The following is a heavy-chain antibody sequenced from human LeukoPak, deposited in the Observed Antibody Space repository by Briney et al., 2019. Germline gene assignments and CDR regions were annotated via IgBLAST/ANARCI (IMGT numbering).Heavy chain of an antibody. J-gene: IGHJ6*02. CDR2: ISYDGSNK. D-gene: IGHD3-10*01. CDR1: GFTFGSYA. Sequence: GGSLRLSWAASGFTFGSYAMHWVRQAPGKGLEWVAVISYDGSNKYYADSVKGRFTISRDNSKNTLYLQMNSLRAEDTAVYYCAREGSLSYYGMDVWGQGTTVTVSS. CDR3: AREGSLSYYGMDV. V-gene: IGHV3-30-3*01.